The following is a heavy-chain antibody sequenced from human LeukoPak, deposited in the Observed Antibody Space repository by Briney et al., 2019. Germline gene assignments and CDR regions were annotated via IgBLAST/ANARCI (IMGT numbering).Heavy chain of an antibody. CDR1: GFTFTNYA. CDR2: ISCRGGST. V-gene: IGHV3-23*01. Sequence: GGSLRLSCALSGFTFTNYALYWVRQAPGRGLECVSGISCRGGSTSFAASVNGRLPISRDNSKKIMYLEMNSLRAEDTAIYYCGKDRFCSSVSCTGGTAFDIWGQGTLVTVSP. CDR3: GKDRFCSSVSCTGGTAFDI. J-gene: IGHJ3*02. D-gene: IGHD2-2*01.